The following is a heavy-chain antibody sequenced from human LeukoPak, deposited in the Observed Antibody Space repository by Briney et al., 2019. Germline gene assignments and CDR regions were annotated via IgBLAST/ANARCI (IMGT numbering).Heavy chain of an antibody. J-gene: IGHJ5*02. CDR2: MNPNSGNT. CDR1: GYTFASYD. V-gene: IGHV1-8*01. CDR3: ARLNRLTMVRGVIIGSTWFDP. D-gene: IGHD3-10*01. Sequence: ASVKVSCKASGYTFASYDINWVRQATGQGLEWLGWMNPNSGNTGCAQKFQGRVTMTRNTSISTAYMELSSLRSEDTAVYYCARLNRLTMVRGVIIGSTWFDPWGQGTLVTVSS.